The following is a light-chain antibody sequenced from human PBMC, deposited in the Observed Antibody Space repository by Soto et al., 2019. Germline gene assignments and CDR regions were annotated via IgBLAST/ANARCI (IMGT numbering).Light chain of an antibody. Sequence: EIVLTQSPCTLSLSPGERATLSCRTSQSVSSSYLAWYQQKPGLAPRLLIYDASSRATGIPDRFSGSGSGTDFTLTICRLEPEDFAVYYCQQYGSSPPTFGQGTKVDI. CDR2: DAS. V-gene: IGKV3D-20*01. J-gene: IGKJ1*01. CDR1: QSVSSSY. CDR3: QQYGSSPPT.